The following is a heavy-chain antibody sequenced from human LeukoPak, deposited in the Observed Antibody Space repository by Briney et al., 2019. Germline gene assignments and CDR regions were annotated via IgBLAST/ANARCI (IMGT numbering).Heavy chain of an antibody. CDR3: ASNPPYYDSSGSEVGFGY. J-gene: IGHJ4*02. CDR2: ISSSSSYI. Sequence: GGSLRLSCAASGFTFSSYSMNWVRQAPGKGLEWVSSISSSSSYIYYADSVKGRFTISGDNAKNSLYLQMNSLRAEDTAVYYCASNPPYYDSSGSEVGFGYWGQGTLVTVSS. CDR1: GFTFSSYS. V-gene: IGHV3-21*01. D-gene: IGHD3-22*01.